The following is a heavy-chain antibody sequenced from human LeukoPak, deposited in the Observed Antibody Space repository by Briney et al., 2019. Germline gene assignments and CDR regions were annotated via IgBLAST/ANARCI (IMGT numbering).Heavy chain of an antibody. CDR3: ARSVGVTLYGEIDY. D-gene: IGHD1-26*01. Sequence: ASVKVSCKASGYSFTSYDMHWVRQAPGQGLEWMGWINRDNGNTKYSQNFQGRVTITRDTSASTGYMELSSLSSEDTAVYYCARSVGVTLYGEIDYWGQGTLVTASS. J-gene: IGHJ4*02. CDR2: INRDNGNT. CDR1: GYSFTSYD. V-gene: IGHV1-3*01.